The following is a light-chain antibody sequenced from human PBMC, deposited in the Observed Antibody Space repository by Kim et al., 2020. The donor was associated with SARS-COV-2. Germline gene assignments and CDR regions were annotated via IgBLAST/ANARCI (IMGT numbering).Light chain of an antibody. CDR1: QSISSW. J-gene: IGKJ1*01. CDR3: QQYNSYPWT. CDR2: KAS. Sequence: DIQMTQSPSTLYASVGDRVTITCRASQSISSWLAWYQQKPGKTPNLLIYKASSLETRVPSRFSGSGSGTEFTLTISSLQPDDFATYYCQQYNSYPWTFGQGTKVDIK. V-gene: IGKV1-5*03.